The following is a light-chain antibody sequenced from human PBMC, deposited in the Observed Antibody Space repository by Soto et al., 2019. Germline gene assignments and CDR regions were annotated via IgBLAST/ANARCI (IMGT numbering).Light chain of an antibody. Sequence: QSVLTQPPSASGTPGQGVTISCSGSSSNIGSNTVNWYQQLPGTAPKLLIYSNNQRPSGVPDRFSGSKSGTEASLAISGLQTEDEADYYCAAWDDGLNGYVFGTGTKVTVL. V-gene: IGLV1-44*01. CDR3: AAWDDGLNGYV. CDR2: SNN. J-gene: IGLJ1*01. CDR1: SSNIGSNT.